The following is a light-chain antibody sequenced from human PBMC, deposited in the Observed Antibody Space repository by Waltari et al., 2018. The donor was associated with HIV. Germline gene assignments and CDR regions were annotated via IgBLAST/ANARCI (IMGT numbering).Light chain of an antibody. V-gene: IGLV1-47*01. CDR1: SSNVGKNS. J-gene: IGLJ6*01. CDR3: ASWDDALSSWL. CDR2: RNA. Sequence: QSGLSQPPSTSRPPGQRVVISCSGSSSNVGKNSVSWFQQLPGAAPRLPICRNARRPSGVPDRFTAAKSGTSASLVISGLRSDDEAEYFCASWDDALSSWLFGGGTKLTVL.